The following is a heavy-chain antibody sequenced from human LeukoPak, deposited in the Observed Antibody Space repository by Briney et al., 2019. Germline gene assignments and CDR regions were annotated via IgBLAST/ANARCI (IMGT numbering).Heavy chain of an antibody. J-gene: IGHJ3*02. CDR3: AKENGCSSTSCYMHAFDI. CDR1: GFTFSSYA. CDR2: ISGSGGST. Sequence: GGSLRLSCAASGFTFSSYAMSWVRQAPGKGLEWVSAISGSGGSTYYADSVKGRFTISRDNSKNTLYLQMNSLRAEVTAVYYCAKENGCSSTSCYMHAFDIWGQGTMVTVSS. V-gene: IGHV3-23*01. D-gene: IGHD2-2*02.